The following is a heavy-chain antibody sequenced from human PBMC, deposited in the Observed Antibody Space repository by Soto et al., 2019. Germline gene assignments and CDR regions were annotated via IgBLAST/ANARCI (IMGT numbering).Heavy chain of an antibody. V-gene: IGHV4-39*01. CDR2: IYYSGST. CDR3: ARPFLVRGVINMGYYYYGMDV. D-gene: IGHD3-10*01. J-gene: IGHJ6*02. CDR1: GGSISSSSYY. Sequence: SETLSLTCTVSGGSISSSSYYWGWIRQPPGKGLEWIGSIYYSGSTYYNPSLKSRVTISVDTSKNQFSLKLSSVTAADTAVYYCARPFLVRGVINMGYYYYGMDVWGQGTTVTVSS.